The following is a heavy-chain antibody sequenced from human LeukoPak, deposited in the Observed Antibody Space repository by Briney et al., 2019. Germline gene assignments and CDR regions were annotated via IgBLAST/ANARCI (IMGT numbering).Heavy chain of an antibody. V-gene: IGHV4-59*01. CDR1: GGSISSYY. J-gene: IGHJ3*02. CDR2: IYYSGST. CDR3: ARVWSSGWIDAFDI. D-gene: IGHD6-19*01. Sequence: SETLSLTCTVSGGSISSYYWSWIRQPPGKGLEWIGYIYYSGSTNYNPSLESRVTISVDTSKNQFSLKLSSVTAADTAVYYCARVWSSGWIDAFDIWGQGTMVTVSS.